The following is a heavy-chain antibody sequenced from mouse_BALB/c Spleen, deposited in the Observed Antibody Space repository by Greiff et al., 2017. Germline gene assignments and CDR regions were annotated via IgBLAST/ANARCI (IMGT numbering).Heavy chain of an antibody. V-gene: IGHV1-87*01. CDR3: ARCTIDV. CDR2: IYPGDGDT. D-gene: IGHD1-1*01. Sequence: VQLVESGAELARPGASVKLSCKASGYTFTSYWMQWVKQRPGQGLEWIGAIYPGDGDTRYTQKFKGKATLTADKSSSTTYMQLSSLASEDSAVYYCARCTIDVWGAGTTVTVSS. CDR1: GYTFTSYW. J-gene: IGHJ1*01.